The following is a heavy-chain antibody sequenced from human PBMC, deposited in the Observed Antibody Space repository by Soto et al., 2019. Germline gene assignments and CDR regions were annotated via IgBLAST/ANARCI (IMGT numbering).Heavy chain of an antibody. J-gene: IGHJ6*02. CDR1: GFTFSSYG. V-gene: IGHV3-30*18. D-gene: IGHD2-2*03. CDR2: ISYDGSNK. Sequence: QVQLVESGGGVVQPGRSLRLSCAASGFTFSSYGMHWVRQAPGKGLEWVAVISYDGSNKYYADSVKGRFTISRDNSKNTLYLQMNSLRAEDTAVYYCAKDGYCISTSCYDIHYGMDVWGQGTTVTVSS. CDR3: AKDGYCISTSCYDIHYGMDV.